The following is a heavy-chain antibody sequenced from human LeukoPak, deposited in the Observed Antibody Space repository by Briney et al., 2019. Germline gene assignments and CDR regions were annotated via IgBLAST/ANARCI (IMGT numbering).Heavy chain of an antibody. Sequence: SETLSLTCTVSSGSISSYNYYCAWIRQPPGKGLEWTGSVFYSGSTYYNPSLKSRVTISVDTSNNQFSLRLTSVTAADTAVYYCATPIGATDWFDPWGQGTLVTVSS. V-gene: IGHV4-39*01. D-gene: IGHD5-12*01. J-gene: IGHJ5*02. CDR3: ATPIGATDWFDP. CDR1: SGSISSYNYY. CDR2: VFYSGST.